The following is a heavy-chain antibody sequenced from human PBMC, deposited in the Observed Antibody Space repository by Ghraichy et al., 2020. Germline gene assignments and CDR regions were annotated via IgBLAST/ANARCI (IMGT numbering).Heavy chain of an antibody. Sequence: GGSLRLSCAASGFTFSSYGMHWVRQAPGKGLEWVAFIRYDGSNKYYADSVKGRFTISRDNSKNTLYLQMNSLRAEDTAVYYCAKRRIQSGPAAGTLYYFDYWGQGTLVTVSS. J-gene: IGHJ4*02. V-gene: IGHV3-30*02. CDR2: IRYDGSNK. CDR3: AKRRIQSGPAAGTLYYFDY. CDR1: GFTFSSYG. D-gene: IGHD6-13*01.